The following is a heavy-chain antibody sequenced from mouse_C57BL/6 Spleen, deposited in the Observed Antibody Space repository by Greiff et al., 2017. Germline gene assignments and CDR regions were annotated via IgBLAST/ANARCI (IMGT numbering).Heavy chain of an antibody. CDR3: ARDPSRAMDY. D-gene: IGHD6-1*01. J-gene: IGHJ4*01. CDR2: IYPGDGDT. Sequence: VQGVESGAELVKPGASVKISCKASGYAFSSYWMNWVKQRPGTGLEWIGQIYPGDGDTNYNGKFKGKATLTADKSSSTAYMQLSSLTSEDAAVYFCARDPSRAMDYWGQGTSVTVSS. CDR1: GYAFSSYW. V-gene: IGHV1-80*01.